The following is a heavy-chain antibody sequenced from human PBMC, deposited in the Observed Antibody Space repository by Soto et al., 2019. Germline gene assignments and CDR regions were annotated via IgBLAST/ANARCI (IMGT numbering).Heavy chain of an antibody. D-gene: IGHD1-26*01. CDR2: INAAKGDT. J-gene: IGHJ6*02. CDR3: GRSVVGATGEILYNAMDV. V-gene: IGHV1-3*01. Sequence: QVQLVQSGAEVKKPGASVQVSCKASGYTFTSYALHWVRQARGERPEWMGWINAAKGDTKYSKKFQGRVTITRDTSASTGYMELSSLRSEDTAVYYCGRSVVGATGEILYNAMDVWGQGTTVTVSS. CDR1: GYTFTSYA.